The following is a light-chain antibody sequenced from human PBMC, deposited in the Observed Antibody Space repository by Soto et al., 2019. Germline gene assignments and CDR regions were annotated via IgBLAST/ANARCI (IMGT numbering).Light chain of an antibody. CDR1: QSFLYSSNNKNY. V-gene: IGKV4-1*01. CDR2: WAS. CDR3: QQYYSTPWT. J-gene: IGKJ1*01. Sequence: DIVMIQSPDSLAVSLGERATINCKSSQSFLYSSNNKNYLAWYQQKPGQPPKLLIYWASTRESGVPDRFSGSGSGTDFTFTISSLQAEDVAVYYCQQYYSTPWTFGQGTKVDIK.